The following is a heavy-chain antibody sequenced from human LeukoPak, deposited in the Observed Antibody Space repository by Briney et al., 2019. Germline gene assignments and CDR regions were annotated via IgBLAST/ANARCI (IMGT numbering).Heavy chain of an antibody. CDR1: KFTFSSYW. CDR2: IRYDGSNK. Sequence: PGGSLRLSCAASKFTFSSYWMSWVRQAPGKGLEWVAFIRYDGSNKYYADSVKGRFTISRDNSKNTLYLQMNSLRAEDTAVYYCAKEDYDYVWGSYRSLYYFDYWGQGTLVTVSS. CDR3: AKEDYDYVWGSYRSLYYFDY. J-gene: IGHJ4*02. V-gene: IGHV3-30*02. D-gene: IGHD3-16*02.